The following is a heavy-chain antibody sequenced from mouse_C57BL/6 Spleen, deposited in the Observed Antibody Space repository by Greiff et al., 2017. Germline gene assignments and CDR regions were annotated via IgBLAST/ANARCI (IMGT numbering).Heavy chain of an antibody. D-gene: IGHD1-1*01. V-gene: IGHV3-1*01. J-gene: IGHJ1*03. CDR3: AREGYGSSYWDFDV. CDR1: GYSITSGYD. CDR2: ISYSGST. Sequence: EVKLLESGPGMVKPSQSLSLTCTVTGYSITSGYDWHWIRHFPGNKLEWMGYISYSGSTNYNPSLKSRISITHDTSKNHFFLKLNSVTTEDTATYYCAREGYGSSYWDFDVWGTGTAVTVSS.